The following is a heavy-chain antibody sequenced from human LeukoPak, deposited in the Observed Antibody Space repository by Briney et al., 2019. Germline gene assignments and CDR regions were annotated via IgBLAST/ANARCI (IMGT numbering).Heavy chain of an antibody. D-gene: IGHD6-19*01. V-gene: IGHV3-74*01. Sequence: PGGSLRLSCAASGFIFNTYWMHWVRHAPGKGVVWVSRINPDGRSTDYAHSVKGRFTISRDNAKNTLYLQMDSLKVEDTATYYCAKVDGTGNSVFDYWGQGTLVPVSS. J-gene: IGHJ4*02. CDR2: INPDGRST. CDR3: AKVDGTGNSVFDY. CDR1: GFIFNTYW.